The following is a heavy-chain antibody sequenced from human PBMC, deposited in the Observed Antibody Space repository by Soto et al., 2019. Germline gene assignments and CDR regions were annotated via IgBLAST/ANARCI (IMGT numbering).Heavy chain of an antibody. Sequence: SETLSLTCAVYGGSFSGYYWSWIRQPPGKGLEWIGEINHSGSTNYNPSLKSRVTISVDTSKNQFSLKLSSVTAADTAVYYCARDARTYYYYMDVWGKGTTVTVSS. V-gene: IGHV4-34*01. J-gene: IGHJ6*03. CDR2: INHSGST. CDR3: ARDARTYYYYMDV. CDR1: GGSFSGYY.